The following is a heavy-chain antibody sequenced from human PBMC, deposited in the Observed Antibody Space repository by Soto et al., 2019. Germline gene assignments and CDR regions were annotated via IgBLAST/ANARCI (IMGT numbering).Heavy chain of an antibody. Sequence: LRLSCTACGFSFGDYAMSGARKNTGKGLEWVGFIRSKAYGWTTAYAASVKGRFTISRDDCKSIAYLQMHSLKSEYTAAYFCTIPPLLWFGKSTNYYYYYGMDVWGQGTTVTVSS. V-gene: IGHV3-49*04. D-gene: IGHD3-10*01. J-gene: IGHJ6*02. CDR2: IRSKAYGWTT. CDR3: TIPPLLWFGKSTNYYYYYGMDV. CDR1: GFSFGDYA.